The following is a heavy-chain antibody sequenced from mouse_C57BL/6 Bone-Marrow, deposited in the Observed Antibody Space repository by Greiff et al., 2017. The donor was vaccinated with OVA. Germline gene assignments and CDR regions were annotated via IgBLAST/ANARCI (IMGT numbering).Heavy chain of an antibody. CDR2: INPNNGGT. CDR1: GYTFTDYY. J-gene: IGHJ2*01. Sequence: EVKLQQSGPELVKPGASVKISCKASGYTFTDYYMNWVKQSHGKSLEWIGDINPNNGGTSYNQKFKGKATLTVDKSSSTAYMELRSLTSEDSAVYYCARWDSFDYWGQGTTLTVSS. D-gene: IGHD4-1*01. CDR3: ARWDSFDY. V-gene: IGHV1-26*01.